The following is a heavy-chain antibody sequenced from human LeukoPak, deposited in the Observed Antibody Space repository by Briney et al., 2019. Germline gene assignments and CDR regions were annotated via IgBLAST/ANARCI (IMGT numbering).Heavy chain of an antibody. Sequence: GGSLRLSCAASGFTFSRYAMSWVRQAPGKGLEWVANIKQDGSEKYYVDSVKGRFTISRDNAKNSLYLQMNSLRAEDTAVYYCAREKGCSGGSCYFRHFDYWGQGTLVTVSS. CDR1: GFTFSRYA. V-gene: IGHV3-7*01. J-gene: IGHJ4*02. CDR3: AREKGCSGGSCYFRHFDY. D-gene: IGHD2-15*01. CDR2: IKQDGSEK.